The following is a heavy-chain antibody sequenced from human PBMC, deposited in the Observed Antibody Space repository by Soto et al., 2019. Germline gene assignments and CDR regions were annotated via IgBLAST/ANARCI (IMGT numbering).Heavy chain of an antibody. Sequence: ASVKVSCKASGYTFTIYGISWVRQAPGQGLEWMGWISGYNGNTNYAQNFQGRVTMTTDTSTSTAYMELRSLRSDDTAVYYCARAPGYCTSTSCNFEVEFDSWGKGTLVTVSS. V-gene: IGHV1-18*01. CDR2: ISGYNGNT. CDR1: GYTFTIYG. CDR3: ARAPGYCTSTSCNFEVEFDS. D-gene: IGHD2-2*01. J-gene: IGHJ4*02.